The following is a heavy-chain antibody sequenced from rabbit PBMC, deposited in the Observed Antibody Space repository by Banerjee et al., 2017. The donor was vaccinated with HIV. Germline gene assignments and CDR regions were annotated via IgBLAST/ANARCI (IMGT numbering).Heavy chain of an antibody. CDR3: ARGLTYDDGGYGYALNL. J-gene: IGHJ4*01. D-gene: IGHD6-1*01. CDR2: MFVGSSGTT. CDR1: GFDFSAGYY. V-gene: IGHV1S40*01. Sequence: QSLEESGGGLVKPGASLTLTCKASGFDFSAGYYMCWVRQAPGKGLEWIGCMFVGSSGTTYYASWAKGRFTISKTSTTMTLQMTSLTAADTATYFCARGLTYDDGGYGYALNLWGPGTLVTVS.